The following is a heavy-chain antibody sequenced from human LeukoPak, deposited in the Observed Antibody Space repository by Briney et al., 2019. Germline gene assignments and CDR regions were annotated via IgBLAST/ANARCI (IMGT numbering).Heavy chain of an antibody. CDR3: ARGPPDCSSTSCYAFDAFDI. V-gene: IGHV4-39*07. CDR1: GVSISITSYY. Sequence: PSETLSLTCTVSGVSISITSYYWGWIRQPPGKGLEWIGRMYSSGSTYYNPSLKSRVTISVDTSKNQSSLKLSSVTAADTAVYYCARGPPDCSSTSCYAFDAFDIWGQGTMVTVSS. CDR2: MYSSGST. D-gene: IGHD2-2*01. J-gene: IGHJ3*02.